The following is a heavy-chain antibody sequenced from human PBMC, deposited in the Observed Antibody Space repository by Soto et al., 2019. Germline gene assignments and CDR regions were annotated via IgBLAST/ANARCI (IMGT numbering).Heavy chain of an antibody. V-gene: IGHV1-69*01. CDR3: ARASKDIVVVPAAIAYYYGMDV. D-gene: IGHD2-2*01. Sequence: QVQLVQSGAEVKKPGSSVKVSCKASGGTFSSYAISWVRQAPGQGLEWMGGIIPIFGTANYAQKFQGRVTIPADESTSTAYMELSSLRSEETAVYYCARASKDIVVVPAAIAYYYGMDVWGQGTTVTVSS. CDR2: IIPIFGTA. J-gene: IGHJ6*02. CDR1: GGTFSSYA.